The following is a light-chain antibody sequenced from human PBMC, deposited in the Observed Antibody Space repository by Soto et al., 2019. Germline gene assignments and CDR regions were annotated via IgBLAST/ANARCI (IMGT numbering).Light chain of an antibody. V-gene: IGKV3-20*01. CDR1: QSVASNY. CDR3: QQYGISHT. CDR2: GAS. J-gene: IGKJ2*01. Sequence: EIVLTQSPGTLSLSPGERATLSCRASQSVASNYLAWYQQKPGQAPRVLIYGASSRATGIPDRFSGSGSGTDFTITISRLEPEDFAVYYCQQYGISHTFGQGTKLEIK.